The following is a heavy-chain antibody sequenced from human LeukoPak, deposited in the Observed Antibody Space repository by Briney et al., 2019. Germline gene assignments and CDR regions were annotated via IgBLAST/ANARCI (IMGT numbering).Heavy chain of an antibody. D-gene: IGHD1-14*01. J-gene: IGHJ4*02. CDR1: GCTFSSYA. CDR3: ARSRTSPGGYFDY. Sequence: ASVKVSCKASGCTFSSYAISWVRQAPGQGLEWMGGIIPIFGTANYAQKFQGRVTITADESTSTAYMELSSLRSEDTAVYYCARSRTSPGGYFDYWGQGTLVTVSS. CDR2: IIPIFGTA. V-gene: IGHV1-69*13.